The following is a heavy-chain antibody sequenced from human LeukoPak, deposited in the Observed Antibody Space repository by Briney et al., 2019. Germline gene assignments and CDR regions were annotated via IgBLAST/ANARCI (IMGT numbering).Heavy chain of an antibody. J-gene: IGHJ4*02. V-gene: IGHV4-59*01. CDR3: ARTIVGLYYFDY. CDR1: GGSFSSYY. CDR2: IYYSGST. Sequence: SETLSLTCTVSGGSFSSYYWSWIRQPPGEGLEWIGYIYYSGSTNYNPSLKSRVTISVDTSKNQFSLKLSSVTAADTAVYYCARTIVGLYYFDYWGQGTRVTVSS. D-gene: IGHD1-26*01.